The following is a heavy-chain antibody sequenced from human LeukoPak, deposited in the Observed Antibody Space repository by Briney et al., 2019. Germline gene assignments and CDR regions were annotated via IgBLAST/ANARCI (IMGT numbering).Heavy chain of an antibody. CDR1: GGSISSSNW. Sequence: SGTLSLTCAVSGGSISSSNWWSWVRQPPGKGLEWIGEIYHSGSTNYNPSLKSRVTISADKSISTAYLQWSSLKASDSAMYYCGRIPAAGSLKGSFDIWGQGTMVTVSS. V-gene: IGHV4-4*02. J-gene: IGHJ3*02. CDR2: IYHSGST. CDR3: GRIPAAGSLKGSFDI. D-gene: IGHD6-13*01.